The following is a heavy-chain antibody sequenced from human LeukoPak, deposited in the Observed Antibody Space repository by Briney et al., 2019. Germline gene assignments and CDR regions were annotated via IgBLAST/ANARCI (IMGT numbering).Heavy chain of an antibody. V-gene: IGHV3-53*01. J-gene: IGHJ6*03. CDR1: GFTVSSNY. CDR3: ARVPSWDYYYYMTV. D-gene: IGHD3-16*01. Sequence: AGGSLRLSCAASGFTVSSNYMSWVRQAPGKGLEWVSVIYSGGSTYYADSVKGRFTISRDNSKNTLYLQMNSLRAEDTAVYYCARVPSWDYYYYMTVGGKGTTVTVSS. CDR2: IYSGGST.